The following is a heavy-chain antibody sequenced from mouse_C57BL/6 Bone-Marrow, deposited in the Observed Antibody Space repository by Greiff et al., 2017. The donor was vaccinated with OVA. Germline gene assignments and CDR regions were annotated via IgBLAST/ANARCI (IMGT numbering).Heavy chain of an antibody. Sequence: QVQLQQPGAELVKPGASVKLSCTASGYTFTSYCITWVKQRPGQGLEWIGYIYPGSGSTNYNEKFKSKATLTVDTSSSTAYMQLSSLTSEDSAVYNGASDGYYWYYEVGGTGTTVTVTA. CDR2: IYPGSGST. CDR1: GYTFTSYC. V-gene: IGHV1-55*01. J-gene: IGHJ1*03. D-gene: IGHD2-3*01. CDR3: ASDGYYWYYEV.